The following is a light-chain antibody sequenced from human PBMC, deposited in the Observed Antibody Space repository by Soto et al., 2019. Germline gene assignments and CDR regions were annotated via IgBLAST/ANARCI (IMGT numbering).Light chain of an antibody. CDR2: GVS. CDR1: QNVRTN. J-gene: IGKJ1*01. V-gene: IGKV3-15*01. CDR3: QESPHSLLWT. Sequence: VMTHSPATRAVSPKEIATRSFRASQNVRTNFAWYQQKPGQYHRLLIYGVSTRAAGVQARFSGSGPGTEFTLNISTLSSDHLAVHSCQESPHSLLWTFAEGTKVDIK.